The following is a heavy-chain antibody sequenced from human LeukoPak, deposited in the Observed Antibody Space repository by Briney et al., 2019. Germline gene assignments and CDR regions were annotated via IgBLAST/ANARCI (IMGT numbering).Heavy chain of an antibody. Sequence: ASVKVSCKASGGTFSSYAISWVRQAPGQGLEWMAWIHRNDGGTYSAQKFQGRVTTARDTSINTAYMELSGLTSDDTAVYYCARGGLGGGSDAFDLWGQGTMVIVSS. CDR1: GGTFSSYA. V-gene: IGHV1-2*02. J-gene: IGHJ3*01. CDR3: ARGGLGGGSDAFDL. CDR2: IHRNDGGT. D-gene: IGHD3-16*01.